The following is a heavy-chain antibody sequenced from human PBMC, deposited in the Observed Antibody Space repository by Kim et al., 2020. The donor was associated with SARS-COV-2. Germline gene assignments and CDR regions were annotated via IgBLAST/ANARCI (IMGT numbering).Heavy chain of an antibody. CDR3: ARVTGYVLTY. V-gene: IGHV4-59*01. J-gene: IGHJ4*02. D-gene: IGHD3-9*01. CDR2: ISYSGST. CDR1: GGSISSYY. Sequence: SETLSLTCTVSGGSISSYYWSWIRQPPGKGLEWIGYISYSGSTNYNPSLKSRVTISVDTSKNQFSLKLSSVTAADTAVYYCARVTGYVLTYWGQGTLVTVSS.